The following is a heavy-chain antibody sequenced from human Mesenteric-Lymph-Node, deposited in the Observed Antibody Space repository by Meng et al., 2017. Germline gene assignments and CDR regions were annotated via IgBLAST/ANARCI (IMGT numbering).Heavy chain of an antibody. V-gene: IGHV3-9*01. CDR3: ARSYYQTDY. D-gene: IGHD1-26*01. CDR2: ISWNSGSI. CDR1: GFTFDDYA. Sequence: GGSLRLSCAASGFTFDDYAMHWVRQAPGKGLEWVSGISWNSGSIGYADSVKGRFTISRDNAKYSLYLQMNSLRAEDTAVYYCARSYYQTDYWGQGTLVTVSS. J-gene: IGHJ4*02.